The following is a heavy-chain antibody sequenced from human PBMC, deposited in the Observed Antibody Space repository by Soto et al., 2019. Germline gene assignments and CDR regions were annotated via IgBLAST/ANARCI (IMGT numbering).Heavy chain of an antibody. D-gene: IGHD6-19*01. V-gene: IGHV1-3*05. J-gene: IGHJ4*02. CDR1: GYTFTGYA. CDR3: ARAVAVAADFDY. CDR2: INAGNGNT. Sequence: QVQLVQTGAEEKKPGASVKVSCKSSGYTFTGYAMHWVRQAPGQRLEWMGWINAGNGNTKYSQKFQGRVTITRATSASTASMELSSLRSEDTAGYYCARAVAVAADFDYWGKGTLVTVSS.